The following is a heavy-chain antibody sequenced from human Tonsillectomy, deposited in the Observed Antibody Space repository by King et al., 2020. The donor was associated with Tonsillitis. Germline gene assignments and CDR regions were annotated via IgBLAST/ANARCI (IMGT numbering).Heavy chain of an antibody. CDR1: GFSFSLYA. V-gene: IGHV3-23*04. CDR3: ARRKGSSWYDYFDN. CDR2: VSGYGDST. Sequence: VQLVESGGGLVQPGGSRRLSCAASGFSFSLYAMSWVRQAPGKGLEWVSTVSGYGDSTYYADSVKGRFTISRDNSKNTLYLQMKSLRAEDTALYYCARRKGSSWYDYFDNWGQGNLVTVSS. J-gene: IGHJ4*02. D-gene: IGHD6-13*01.